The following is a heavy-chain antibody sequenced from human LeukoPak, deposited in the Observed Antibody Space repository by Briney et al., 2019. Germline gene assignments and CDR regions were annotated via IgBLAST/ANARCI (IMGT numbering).Heavy chain of an antibody. D-gene: IGHD5-12*01. Sequence: PGGSLRLSCAASGFTFDHYAIHWVRQAPGRGLEWVSLISGDGGSTYYADSLKGRFTISRDNSKSSLYLQMNSLRTEDTALHYCAKDIGGYGNPDYWVQGTLVTVSS. CDR2: ISGDGGST. J-gene: IGHJ4*02. V-gene: IGHV3-43*02. CDR3: AKDIGGYGNPDY. CDR1: GFTFDHYA.